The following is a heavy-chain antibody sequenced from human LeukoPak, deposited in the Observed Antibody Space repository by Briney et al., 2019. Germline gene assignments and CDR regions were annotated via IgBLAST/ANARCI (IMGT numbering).Heavy chain of an antibody. D-gene: IGHD3-10*01. Sequence: PGGSLRLSCAASGFTFSSYGMHWVRQAPGKGLEWVAFIRYDGSNKYYADSVKGRFTISRDNSKNTLYLQMNSLRAEDTAVYYCAKAFAWFGEAPDYWGQGTLVTVSS. CDR1: GFTFSSYG. J-gene: IGHJ4*02. V-gene: IGHV3-30*02. CDR2: IRYDGSNK. CDR3: AKAFAWFGEAPDY.